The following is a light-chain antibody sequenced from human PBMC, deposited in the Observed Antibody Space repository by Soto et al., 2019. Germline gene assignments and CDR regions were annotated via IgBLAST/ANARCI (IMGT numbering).Light chain of an antibody. CDR3: VQAKPTWT. CDR2: LGS. CDR1: QSLLHSNGYNY. Sequence: DIVMTQSPLSLPVTPGEPASISCRSSQSLLHSNGYNYLDWYLQKPGQSPQLLIYLGSNRAFGVPACFTGNGSGTDFTLEISRVEAEDVGVYYCVQAKPTWTLGHGTPVEVK. V-gene: IGKV2-28*01. J-gene: IGKJ1*01.